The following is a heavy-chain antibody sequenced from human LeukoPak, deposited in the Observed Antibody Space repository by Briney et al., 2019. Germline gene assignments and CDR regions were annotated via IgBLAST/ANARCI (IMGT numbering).Heavy chain of an antibody. V-gene: IGHV3-64*01. Sequence: GGSLSLSCAASGFTFSSYAMHWVRQAPGKGLEYVSAISSNGGSTYYANSVKGRFTISRDNYKNSLYLQMGSLRAEDMAVYYCARSRIVATSPFEYWGQGTLVTVSS. CDR2: ISSNGGST. CDR1: GFTFSSYA. D-gene: IGHD5-12*01. J-gene: IGHJ4*02. CDR3: ARSRIVATSPFEY.